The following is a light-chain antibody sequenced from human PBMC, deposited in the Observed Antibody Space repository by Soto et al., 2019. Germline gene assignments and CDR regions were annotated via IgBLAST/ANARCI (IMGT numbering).Light chain of an antibody. CDR1: SSNIGAGYD. Sequence: QSVLTQPPSVSGAPGQRVTISCTGSSSNIGAGYDVHWYQQLPGTAPKLLIYVNSNRPSGVPDRFSGSKSGTSASLAITGLQAEDEADYYCQSYDRSLSVVLGGGTKVTVL. V-gene: IGLV1-40*01. CDR3: QSYDRSLSVV. J-gene: IGLJ2*01. CDR2: VNS.